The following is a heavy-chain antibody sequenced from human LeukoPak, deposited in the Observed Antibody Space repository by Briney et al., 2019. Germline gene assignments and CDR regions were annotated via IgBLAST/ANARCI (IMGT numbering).Heavy chain of an antibody. CDR2: INPNSGGT. D-gene: IGHD3-10*01. CDR3: ARVARGVRGVIGFDY. CDR1: GYTFAGYY. V-gene: IGHV1-2*02. Sequence: ASVKVSCKASGYTFAGYYMHWVRQAPGQGLEWMGWINPNSGGTNYAQKFQGRVTMTRDTSISTAYMELSRLRSDDTAVYYCARVARGVRGVIGFDYWGQGTLVTVSS. J-gene: IGHJ4*02.